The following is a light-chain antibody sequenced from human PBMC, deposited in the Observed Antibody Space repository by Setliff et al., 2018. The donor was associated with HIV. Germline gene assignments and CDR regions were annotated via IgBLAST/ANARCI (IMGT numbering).Light chain of an antibody. Sequence: QSVLTQPPLVSGDPGQRVTISCTGSSSDIGAGYDVHWYQHLPGAAPKLVIFDNNNRPSGVPDRFSGSKSGTSASLAITGLQAEDEADYYCHSYDGRLDGLHVFGTGTKVTVL. CDR2: DNN. V-gene: IGLV1-40*01. J-gene: IGLJ1*01. CDR3: HSYDGRLDGLHV. CDR1: SSDIGAGYD.